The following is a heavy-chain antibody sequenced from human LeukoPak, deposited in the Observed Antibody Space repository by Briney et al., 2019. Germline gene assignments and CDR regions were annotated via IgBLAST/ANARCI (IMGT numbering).Heavy chain of an antibody. CDR1: GGTFSSYA. D-gene: IGHD6-19*01. V-gene: IGHV1-69*06. CDR3: ARDLVAVAGFDP. J-gene: IGHJ5*02. Sequence: SVKVSCKASGGTFSSYAISWVRQAPGQGLEWMGGIIPIFGTANYAQKFQGRVTITADKSTSTAYMELSSLRSEDTAVYYCARDLVAVAGFDPWGQGTLVTVSS. CDR2: IIPIFGTA.